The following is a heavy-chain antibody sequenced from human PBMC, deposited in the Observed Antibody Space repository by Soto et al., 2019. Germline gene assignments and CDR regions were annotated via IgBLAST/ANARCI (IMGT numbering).Heavy chain of an antibody. J-gene: IGHJ5*02. CDR3: AKETISTSCCNWFDP. CDR2: ISSSSSYT. D-gene: IGHD2-2*01. CDR1: GFTFSDYY. Sequence: GGSLRLSCAASGFTFSDYYMSWIRQAPGKGLEWVSYISSSSSYTNYADSVKGRFTISRDNAKNSLYLQMNSLRAEDTAVYYCAKETISTSCCNWFDPWGQGTLVTVSS. V-gene: IGHV3-11*05.